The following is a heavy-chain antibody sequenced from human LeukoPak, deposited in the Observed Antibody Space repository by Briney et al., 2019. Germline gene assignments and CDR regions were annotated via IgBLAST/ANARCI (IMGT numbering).Heavy chain of an antibody. V-gene: IGHV5-51*01. J-gene: IGHJ4*02. CDR3: ARQFGGNSEFDY. D-gene: IGHD4-23*01. CDR1: GYRFNAYW. Sequence: GESLKISCKGSGYRFNAYWIAWVRQMPGKGLEWMGIIYPGDSDIRYSPSFQGQVTISADKSISTAYLQWSSLKASGTAMYYCARQFGGNSEFDYWGQGTLVTVSS. CDR2: IYPGDSDI.